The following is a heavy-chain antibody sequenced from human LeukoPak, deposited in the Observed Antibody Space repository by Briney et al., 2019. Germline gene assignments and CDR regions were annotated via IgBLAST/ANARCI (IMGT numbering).Heavy chain of an antibody. Sequence: GGSLRLSCAASGFTFSSYSMNWVRQAPGKGLEWVSSISSSSSYIYYADSVKGRFTISRDNAKNSLYLQMNSLRAVDTAVYYCARDLLGGWTTGSPPRYWGQGTLVTVSS. V-gene: IGHV3-21*01. D-gene: IGHD6-19*01. J-gene: IGHJ4*02. CDR1: GFTFSSYS. CDR2: ISSSSSYI. CDR3: ARDLLGGWTTGSPPRY.